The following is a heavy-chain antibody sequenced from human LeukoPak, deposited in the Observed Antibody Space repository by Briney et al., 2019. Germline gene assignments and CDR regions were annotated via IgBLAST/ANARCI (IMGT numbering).Heavy chain of an antibody. CDR2: IYYSGST. D-gene: IGHD2-21*02. Sequence: SETLSLTCTVSGGSISSGGYYWSWIRQHPGKGLEWIGYIYYSGSTNYNPSLKSRVTISVDTSKNQFSLKLSSVTAADTAVYYCARLGGGDNGAFDIWGQGTMVTVSS. V-gene: IGHV4-61*08. CDR1: GGSISSGGYY. J-gene: IGHJ3*02. CDR3: ARLGGGDNGAFDI.